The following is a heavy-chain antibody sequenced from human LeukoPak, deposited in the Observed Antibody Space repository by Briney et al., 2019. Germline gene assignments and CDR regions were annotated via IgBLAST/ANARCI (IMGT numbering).Heavy chain of an antibody. D-gene: IGHD2-15*01. CDR2: ISASGGNT. CDR1: GFTFSSQV. J-gene: IGHJ4*02. V-gene: IGHV3-23*01. Sequence: GGSLRLSCGASGFTFSSQVMSWVRQAPGKGLEWVSGISASGGNTYYADSVKGRFTISRDNSKNTLYLQMNSLRAEDTAVYYCAMNPRGYCSGGSCYSDYWGQGTLVTVSS. CDR3: AMNPRGYCSGGSCYSDY.